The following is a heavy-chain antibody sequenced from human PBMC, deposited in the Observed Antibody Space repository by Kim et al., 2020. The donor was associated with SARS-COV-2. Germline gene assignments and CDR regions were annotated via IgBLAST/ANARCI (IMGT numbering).Heavy chain of an antibody. D-gene: IGHD3-10*01. CDR3: ARAPRGGEDGSGDY. Sequence: AQKFQGRVTMTRDTSISTAYMELSRLRSDDTAVYYCARAPRGGEDGSGDYWGQGTLVTVSS. V-gene: IGHV1-2*02. J-gene: IGHJ4*02.